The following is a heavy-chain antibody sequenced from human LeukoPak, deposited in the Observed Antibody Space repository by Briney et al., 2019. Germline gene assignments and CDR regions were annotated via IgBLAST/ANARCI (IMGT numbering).Heavy chain of an antibody. D-gene: IGHD1-26*01. CDR3: AKDKGSGSYRLYAFDI. J-gene: IGHJ3*02. Sequence: GGSLRLSCAASGFTFSSYGMSWVRQAPGKGLEWVSAISGSGGSTYYADSVKGRFTISRDDSKNTLYLQMNSLRAEDTAVYYCAKDKGSGSYRLYAFDIWGQGTMVTVSS. CDR2: ISGSGGST. CDR1: GFTFSSYG. V-gene: IGHV3-23*01.